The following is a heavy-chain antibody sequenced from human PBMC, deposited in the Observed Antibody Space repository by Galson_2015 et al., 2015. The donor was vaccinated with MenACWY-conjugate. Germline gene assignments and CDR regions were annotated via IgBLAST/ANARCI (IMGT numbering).Heavy chain of an antibody. V-gene: IGHV4-61*08. CDR1: GGSASSSGYY. J-gene: IGHJ3*01. CDR3: ACDL. Sequence: ATLSLTWAVSGGSASSSGYYWTWIRRHPGEGLEWIGLIYDSGTTKYNPSLRGRVTISLDTSKNQVSLKLSSVNATDTAVYYCACDLWGQGTKVTVSS. CDR2: IYDSGTT.